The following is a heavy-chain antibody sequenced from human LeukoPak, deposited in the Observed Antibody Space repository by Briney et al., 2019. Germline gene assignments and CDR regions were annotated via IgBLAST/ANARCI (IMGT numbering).Heavy chain of an antibody. Sequence: PSETLSLTCAVYGGSFSGYYWSWIRQPPGKGLEWIGEINHSGSTNYNPSLKSRVTISVDTSKNQFSLKLSSVTAADTAVYYCARQRGAESGTAPTFDYWGQGTLVTVSS. J-gene: IGHJ4*02. CDR3: ARQRGAESGTAPTFDY. D-gene: IGHD3-3*01. CDR1: GGSFSGYY. V-gene: IGHV4-34*01. CDR2: INHSGST.